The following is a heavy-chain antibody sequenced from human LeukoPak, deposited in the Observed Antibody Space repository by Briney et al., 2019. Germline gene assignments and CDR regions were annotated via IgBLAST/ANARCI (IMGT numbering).Heavy chain of an antibody. CDR3: ARGMGPVITDPFDY. V-gene: IGHV1-69*05. CDR2: IIPIFGTA. D-gene: IGHD1-20*01. CDR1: GGTFSSYA. J-gene: IGHJ4*02. Sequence: SVKVSCKASGGTFSSYAISWVRQAPGQGLEWMGGIIPIFGTANYAQKFQGRVTITTDESTSTAYMELSSLRSEDTAVYYCARGMGPVITDPFDYWGQGTLVTVSS.